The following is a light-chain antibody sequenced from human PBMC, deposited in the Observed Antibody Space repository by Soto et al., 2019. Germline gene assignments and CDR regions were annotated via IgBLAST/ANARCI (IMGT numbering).Light chain of an antibody. V-gene: IGKV4-1*01. CDR3: QQYYATPQT. Sequence: DIVMTQSPDSLAVSLGERATINCKSSQSVLYNSNNKNYLAWYQQKPGQPPKLPLFWASTRESGVPDRFSGSGSGTDFTLTISSLQAEDVAVYYCQQYYATPQTFGQGTKVEIK. CDR1: QSVLYNSNNKNY. J-gene: IGKJ1*01. CDR2: WAS.